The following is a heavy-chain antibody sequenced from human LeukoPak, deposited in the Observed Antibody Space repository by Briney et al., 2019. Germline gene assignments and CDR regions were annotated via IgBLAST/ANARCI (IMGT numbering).Heavy chain of an antibody. D-gene: IGHD2-15*01. CDR1: GGSFSGYY. V-gene: IGHV4-34*01. Sequence: SETLSLTCAVYGGSFSGYYWSWIRQPPGKGLEWIGEINHSGSTNYNPSLKSRVTISVDTSKNQFSLELSSVTAADTAVYYCARGSSPSYCSGGSCYLGDYFDYWGQGTLVTVSS. J-gene: IGHJ4*02. CDR3: ARGSSPSYCSGGSCYLGDYFDY. CDR2: INHSGST.